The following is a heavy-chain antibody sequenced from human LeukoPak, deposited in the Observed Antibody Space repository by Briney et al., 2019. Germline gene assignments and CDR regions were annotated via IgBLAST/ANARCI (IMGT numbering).Heavy chain of an antibody. Sequence: GGSLRLSCAASGFTFSTYWMVWFRQAPGKGLEWMANIKQDGSAKQYVDSVKGRFTISRDNANNLVYLQMNSLRVEDTGVYHCATTTRSSSWDYWGQGTLVTVSS. CDR1: GFTFSTYW. V-gene: IGHV3-7*02. D-gene: IGHD6-13*01. J-gene: IGHJ4*02. CDR3: ATTTRSSSWDY. CDR2: IKQDGSAK.